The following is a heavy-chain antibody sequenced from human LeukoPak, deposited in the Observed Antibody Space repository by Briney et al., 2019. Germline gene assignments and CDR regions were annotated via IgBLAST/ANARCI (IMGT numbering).Heavy chain of an antibody. CDR3: ARDPSGTTFYYYYGMDA. Sequence: GGSLRLSCTASGFTFSSYGMYWVRQAPRKGLGWVAVIWYDGSNKYYADSVKGRFTISRDNSKNTLYLQMNSLRAEDTAVYYCARDPSGTTFYYYYGMDAWGQGTTVTVSS. D-gene: IGHD1-1*01. CDR2: IWYDGSNK. V-gene: IGHV3-33*08. CDR1: GFTFSSYG. J-gene: IGHJ6*02.